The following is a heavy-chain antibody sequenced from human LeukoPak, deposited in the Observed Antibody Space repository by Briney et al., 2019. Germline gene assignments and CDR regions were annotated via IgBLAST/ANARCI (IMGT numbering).Heavy chain of an antibody. V-gene: IGHV4-39*01. CDR1: GGSISSRTYY. Sequence: PSETLSLTRTVSGGSISSRTYYWGWISQPPGKGLEWIGSSYYSGSTYYNPSLKSRVTISVDTSKNQFSLKLRSVTAADTAVYYCARLADCSSTRCHDYWGQGTLVTVSS. D-gene: IGHD2-2*01. J-gene: IGHJ4*02. CDR3: ARLADCSSTRCHDY. CDR2: SYYSGST.